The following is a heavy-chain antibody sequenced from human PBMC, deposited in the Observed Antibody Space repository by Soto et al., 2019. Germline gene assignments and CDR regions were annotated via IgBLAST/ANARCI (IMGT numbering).Heavy chain of an antibody. CDR3: ASTAPRTYYDILTGSYPRFDY. Sequence: PSETLSLTCTVSGGSISSYYWSWIRQPPGKGLEWIGYIYYSGSTNYNPSLKSRVTISVDTSKNQFSLKLSSVTAADTAVYYCASTAPRTYYDILTGSYPRFDYWGQGTRVTVSS. CDR2: IYYSGST. D-gene: IGHD3-9*01. CDR1: GGSISSYY. V-gene: IGHV4-59*01. J-gene: IGHJ4*02.